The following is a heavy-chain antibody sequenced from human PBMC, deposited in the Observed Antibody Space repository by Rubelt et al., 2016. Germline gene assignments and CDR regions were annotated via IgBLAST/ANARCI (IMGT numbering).Heavy chain of an antibody. D-gene: IGHD5-12*01. CDR2: IRGSGGSP. CDR3: TIYTSGHY. CDR1: GFTFSRSA. J-gene: IGHJ4*02. V-gene: IGHV3-23*04. Sequence: EVQLVESGGGLVQPGGSLRLSCAASGFTFSRSAMSWVRQAPGKGLEWVSAIRGSGGSPYYADSVKGRSTISRAKSKNTLYRQRNSLGAEDTAVYYCTIYTSGHYWGQGSLVTVSS.